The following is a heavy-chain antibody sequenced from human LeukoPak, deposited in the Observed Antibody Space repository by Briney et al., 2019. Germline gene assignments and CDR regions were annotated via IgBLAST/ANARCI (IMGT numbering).Heavy chain of an antibody. V-gene: IGHV3-21*01. Sequence: PGGSLRLSCAASGYSSSTYSMNWVRQAPGKGLEWVSFISTGSSYIYYADSVKGRFTISRDNAKKSLYLQMNSLRAEDTAVYFCARSFYDSSGYPNFDYWGQGTLVTVSS. CDR3: ARSFYDSSGYPNFDY. J-gene: IGHJ4*02. CDR1: GYSSSTYS. CDR2: ISTGSSYI. D-gene: IGHD3-22*01.